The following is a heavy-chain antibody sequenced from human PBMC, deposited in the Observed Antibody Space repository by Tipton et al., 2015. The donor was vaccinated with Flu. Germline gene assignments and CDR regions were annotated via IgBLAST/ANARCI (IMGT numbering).Heavy chain of an antibody. CDR1: GFTFTTFG. CDR3: ARDGPEWNYFAYMDV. V-gene: IGHV3-33*01. CDR2: IWYDGTKT. D-gene: IGHD3-3*01. Sequence: SLRLSCAASGFTFTTFGMHWVRQAPGKGLEWVSFIWYDGTKTYYADSVKGRFTISRDDSGNTLYLQMNSLTVEDTAVYFCARDGPEWNYFAYMDVWGKGTTVTVS. J-gene: IGHJ6*03.